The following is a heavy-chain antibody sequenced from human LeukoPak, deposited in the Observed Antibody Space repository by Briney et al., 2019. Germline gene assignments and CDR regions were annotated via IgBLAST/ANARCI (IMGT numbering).Heavy chain of an antibody. CDR1: GGSISSFY. CDR2: IYTSGST. CDR3: ASGYRYGPGDVFDI. D-gene: IGHD5-18*01. J-gene: IGHJ3*02. Sequence: SETLSLTCTVSGGSISSFYWSWIRQPAGKGLEWIGRIYTSGSTNYNPSLKSRVTMSVDTSKNQFSLKLNSVTAADTAVYYCASGYRYGPGDVFDIWGQGTMVTVSS. V-gene: IGHV4-4*07.